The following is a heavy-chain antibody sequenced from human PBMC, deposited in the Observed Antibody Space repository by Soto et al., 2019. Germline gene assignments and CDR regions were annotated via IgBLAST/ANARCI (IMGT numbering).Heavy chain of an antibody. V-gene: IGHV1-18*04. CDR2: ISVYNGNT. Sequence: AAVKVSCKASGYTFTSYGISWVRQAPGQGLEWMGWISVYNGNTDYAQKFQGRVTMTTDTSTSTAYMELRSLRSDDTAVYYCATSYDSGFDPWGQGTLVTVSS. CDR3: ATSYDSGFDP. CDR1: GYTFTSYG. J-gene: IGHJ5*02. D-gene: IGHD5-12*01.